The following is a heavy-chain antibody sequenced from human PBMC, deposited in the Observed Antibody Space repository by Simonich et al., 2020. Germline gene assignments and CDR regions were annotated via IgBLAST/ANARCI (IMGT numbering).Heavy chain of an antibody. V-gene: IGHV3-9*01. CDR1: GFTFGDYA. D-gene: IGHD6-13*01. J-gene: IGHJ1*01. CDR2: ISWNSGSI. CDR3: AKDVAAAGTEYFQH. Sequence: EVQLVESGGGLVQPGRSLRLSCAASGFTFGDYAMHWVRQAPGKGPGWVSGISWNSGSICYADSVKGRFTISRDNAKNSLYLQMNSLRAEDTALYYCAKDVAAAGTEYFQHWGQGTLVTVSS.